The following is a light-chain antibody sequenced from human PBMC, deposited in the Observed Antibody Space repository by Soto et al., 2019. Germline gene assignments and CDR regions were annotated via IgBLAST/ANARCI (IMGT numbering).Light chain of an antibody. Sequence: EIVLTHSPFTLSLSPGERATLSCRASQSVSNNYLAWYQQKPGQAPRLLIYGASNRATGIPDRFSGSGSGTDFTLTISRLEPEDFAVYYCQQYNNWPWTFGQGTKVDIK. CDR3: QQYNNWPWT. V-gene: IGKV3-20*01. CDR2: GAS. J-gene: IGKJ1*01. CDR1: QSVSNNY.